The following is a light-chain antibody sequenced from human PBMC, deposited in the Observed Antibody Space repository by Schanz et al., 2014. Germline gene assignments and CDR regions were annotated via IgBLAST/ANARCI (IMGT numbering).Light chain of an antibody. Sequence: EIVMTQSPATLSVSPGERATLSCRASQSVSSNLAWYQQKPGQAPRLLIYGASSRATGIPARFSGSGSGTEFTLTISSLQAEDVAVYYCQQYFITPLTFGQGTEVEIK. CDR1: QSVSSN. J-gene: IGKJ1*01. CDR2: GAS. CDR3: QQYFITPLT. V-gene: IGKV3-15*01.